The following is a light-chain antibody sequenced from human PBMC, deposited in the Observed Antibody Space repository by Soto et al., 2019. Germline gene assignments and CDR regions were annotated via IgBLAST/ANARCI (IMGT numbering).Light chain of an antibody. Sequence: EIVMTQSPATLSVSPWEGATLSCRASQSAASNLAWYQQKPGQAPRLLIYAASNRATGIPDRFSGSGSGTDFTLTISRLEPEDFTVYYCQQRSNWPSITFGQGTRLEIK. CDR1: QSAASN. CDR2: AAS. CDR3: QQRSNWPSIT. J-gene: IGKJ5*01. V-gene: IGKV3D-20*02.